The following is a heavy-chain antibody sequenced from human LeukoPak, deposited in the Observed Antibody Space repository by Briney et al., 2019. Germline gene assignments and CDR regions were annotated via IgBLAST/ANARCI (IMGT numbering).Heavy chain of an antibody. Sequence: PGGSLRLSCAVSGFTFNNYYMHWVRQAPGKGLEWVAVISYDGSDVFYAGSVKGRFTISRDNSKNALYLQMNSLRPEDTAVYYCARGTPDGYDHYYYYYGMDVWGQGTTVTVSS. D-gene: IGHD5-12*01. J-gene: IGHJ6*02. CDR2: ISYDGSDV. CDR1: GFTFNNYY. V-gene: IGHV3-30*03. CDR3: ARGTPDGYDHYYYYYGMDV.